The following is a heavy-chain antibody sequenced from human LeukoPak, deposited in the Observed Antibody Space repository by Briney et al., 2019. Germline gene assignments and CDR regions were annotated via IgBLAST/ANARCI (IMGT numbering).Heavy chain of an antibody. D-gene: IGHD3-3*01. CDR3: ASNTYFDFWRGYPDYYYYYMDV. CDR1: GYTFTGYY. CDR2: INPNSGGT. Sequence: GASVKVSCKASGYTFTGYYMHWVRQAPGQGLEWMGWINPNSGGTNYAQKFQGRVTMTRDTSISTAYMEVSRLSSDDTAVYYCASNTYFDFWRGYPDYYYYYMDVWGKGTTVTVSS. V-gene: IGHV1-2*02. J-gene: IGHJ6*03.